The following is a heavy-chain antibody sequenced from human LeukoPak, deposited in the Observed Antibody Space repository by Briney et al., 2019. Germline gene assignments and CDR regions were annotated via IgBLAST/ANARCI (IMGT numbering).Heavy chain of an antibody. CDR1: GYSISSGYY. D-gene: IGHD6-13*01. CDR3: ARRSRVGSWYHAFDI. J-gene: IGHJ3*02. CDR2: IFHSGST. V-gene: IGHV4-38-2*02. Sequence: SETLSLTCTVSGYSISSGYYWGWIRQPPGKGLEWIGSIFHSGSTYYNPSLKSRVTISVDTSKNQFSLKLSSVTAADTAMYYCARRSRVGSWYHAFDIWGQGTMVTVSS.